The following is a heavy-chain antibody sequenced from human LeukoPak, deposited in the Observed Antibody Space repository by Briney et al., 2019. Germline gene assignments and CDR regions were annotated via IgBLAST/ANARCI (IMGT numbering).Heavy chain of an antibody. CDR3: ARGDSIAVAGTHYYYYMDV. V-gene: IGHV1-46*01. CDR2: ITPSGGST. D-gene: IGHD6-19*01. CDR1: GYTFTNYY. Sequence: GASVKVSCKASGYTFTNYYMHWVRQAPGQGLEWLGLITPSGGSTWYAQKFQGRVTMTRDMSTSTDYMELSSLRSEDTAVYYCARGDSIAVAGTHYYYYMDVWGKGTTVTVSS. J-gene: IGHJ6*03.